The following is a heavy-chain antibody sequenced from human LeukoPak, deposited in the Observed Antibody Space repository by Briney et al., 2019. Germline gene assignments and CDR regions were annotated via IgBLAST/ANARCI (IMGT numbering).Heavy chain of an antibody. Sequence: SETLSLTCTVSGGSISSGDYYWSWIRQPPGKGLEWIGYIYYSGSTNYNPSLKSRVTISVDTSKNQFSLKLSSVTAADTAVYYCARMPDRPYYFDYWGQGTLVTVSS. CDR3: ARMPDRPYYFDY. CDR1: GGSISSGDYY. J-gene: IGHJ4*02. D-gene: IGHD2-2*01. V-gene: IGHV4-61*08. CDR2: IYYSGST.